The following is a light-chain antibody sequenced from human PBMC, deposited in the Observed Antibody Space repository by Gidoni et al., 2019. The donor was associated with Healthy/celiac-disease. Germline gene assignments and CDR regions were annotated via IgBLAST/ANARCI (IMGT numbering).Light chain of an antibody. CDR1: SSNIESNT. J-gene: IGLJ2*01. CDR3: AACDDSLNGHV. Sequence: QSVLTQPHSASGTPGQRVTISCSGSSSNIESNTVNWYQQLPGTAPKLLICSNNQRPSVVPDRFSGSKSGTSASLAISGLQSEDEADYYCAACDDSLNGHVFGGGTKLTVL. V-gene: IGLV1-44*01. CDR2: SNN.